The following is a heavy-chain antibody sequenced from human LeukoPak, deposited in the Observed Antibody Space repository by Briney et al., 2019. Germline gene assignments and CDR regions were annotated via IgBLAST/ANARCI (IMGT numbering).Heavy chain of an antibody. V-gene: IGHV3-23*01. D-gene: IGHD1-1*01. CDR2: TSGSGGST. CDR3: AKGGLERPGY. J-gene: IGHJ4*02. CDR1: GFTFSNYA. Sequence: PGGSLRLSCAASGFTFSNYAMSWVRQAPGKGLEWVSGTSGSGGSTYYADSVKGRFTISRDNSKNTVYLQMKSLRAEDTAVYYCAKGGLERPGYWGQGTLVTVSS.